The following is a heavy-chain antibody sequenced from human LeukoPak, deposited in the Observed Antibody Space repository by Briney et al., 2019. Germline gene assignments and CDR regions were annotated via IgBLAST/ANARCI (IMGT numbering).Heavy chain of an antibody. CDR2: INTYSGKT. J-gene: IGHJ4*02. V-gene: IGHV1-18*01. CDR3: ARVNNFNPFDY. Sequence: ASVKVSCKASGYTFTSYNINWVRQAPGQGLEWMGWINTYSGKTRFAQKFQGRVTLTTDTSTTTAYMELKSLRSDDTAVYYCARVNNFNPFDYWGQGTLVTVSS. D-gene: IGHD1/OR15-1a*01. CDR1: GYTFTSYN.